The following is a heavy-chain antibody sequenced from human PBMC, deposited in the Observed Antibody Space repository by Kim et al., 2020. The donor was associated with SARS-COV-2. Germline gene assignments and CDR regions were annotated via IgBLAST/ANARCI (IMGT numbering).Heavy chain of an antibody. D-gene: IGHD3-16*01. V-gene: IGHV4-39*01. J-gene: IGHJ6*02. Sequence: YNPSPKSRVTISVDTSKNQFSLKLSSVTAADTAVYYCARHPYDYYWGMDVWGQGTTVTVSS. CDR3: ARHPYDYYWGMDV.